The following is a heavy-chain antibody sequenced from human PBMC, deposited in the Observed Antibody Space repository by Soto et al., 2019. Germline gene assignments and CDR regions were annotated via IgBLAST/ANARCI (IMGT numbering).Heavy chain of an antibody. CDR2: INPSGGST. J-gene: IGHJ4*02. Sequence: ASVKVSCKASGYTFTSYYMHWVRQAPGQGLEWMGIINPSGGSTSYAQKFQGRVTMTRDTSTSTAYMELRSLRSDDTAVYYCARSFEDIVVVVAATDYYFDYWGQGTLVTVSS. CDR1: GYTFTSYY. V-gene: IGHV1-46*01. D-gene: IGHD2-15*01. CDR3: ARSFEDIVVVVAATDYYFDY.